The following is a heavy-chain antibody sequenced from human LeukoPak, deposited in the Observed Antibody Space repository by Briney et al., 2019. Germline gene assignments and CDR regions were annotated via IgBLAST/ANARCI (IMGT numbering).Heavy chain of an antibody. CDR3: ARGVEYSSGWSEAYYYYYMDV. CDR2: IYFSGST. V-gene: IGHV4-59*01. CDR1: GGPITNYY. Sequence: SETLSLTCTVSGGPITNYYWNWIRQSPGKGLEWIGYIYFSGSTSYNPSLKSRVSISVDTSKNQFSLKLSSVTAADTAVYYCARGVEYSSGWSEAYYYYYMDVWGKGTTVTVSS. D-gene: IGHD6-19*01. J-gene: IGHJ6*03.